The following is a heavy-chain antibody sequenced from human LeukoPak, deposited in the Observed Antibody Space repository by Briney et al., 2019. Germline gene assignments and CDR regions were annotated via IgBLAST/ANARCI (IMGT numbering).Heavy chain of an antibody. CDR3: ARDRDDGGFEY. J-gene: IGHJ4*02. D-gene: IGHD4-23*01. CDR1: AFTFSNYW. Sequence: GGSLRLSCAASAFTFSNYWMSWVRQAPEKGLEWVANIKQDGSVKQHVDSMKGRFTISRDNAKNSLYLQMHSLRAEDTAVYYCARDRDDGGFEYWGQGTLVTVSS. CDR2: IKQDGSVK. V-gene: IGHV3-7*01.